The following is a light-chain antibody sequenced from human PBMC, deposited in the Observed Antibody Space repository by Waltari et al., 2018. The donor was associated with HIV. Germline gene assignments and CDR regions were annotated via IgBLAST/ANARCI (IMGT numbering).Light chain of an antibody. V-gene: IGKV3D-7*01. J-gene: IGKJ1*01. CDR1: QRIDTTS. Sequence: VLTQSPGTLSASPGERATHSCRASQRIDTTSVSWYQHKPGQPPRLIIYGASPRASGIPPRFSGSGSGTDFTLTISSLPPEDFASYYCLQDFNLPVAFVQGTRVEIK. CDR2: GAS. CDR3: LQDFNLPVA.